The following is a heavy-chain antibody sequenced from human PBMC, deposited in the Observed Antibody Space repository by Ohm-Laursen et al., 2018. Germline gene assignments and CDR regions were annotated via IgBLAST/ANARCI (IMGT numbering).Heavy chain of an antibody. J-gene: IGHJ1*01. CDR2: ISGSGGRT. V-gene: IGHV3-23*01. CDR1: GLTFSTHA. D-gene: IGHD2-15*01. CDR3: AKVPRYCSGGSCRGGYFQY. Sequence: SLRLPCAASGLTFSTHAMTWVRQAPGKGLEWVSAISGSGGRTYYADPVKGRFTISRDSSKNTLYLQMNSLRAEDTAVYYCAKVPRYCSGGSCRGGYFQYWGQGTLVTVSS.